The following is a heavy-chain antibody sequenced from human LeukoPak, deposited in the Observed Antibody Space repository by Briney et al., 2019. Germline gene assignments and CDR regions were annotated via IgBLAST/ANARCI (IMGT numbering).Heavy chain of an antibody. CDR2: ISWNSGSI. CDR1: GFTFDDYA. D-gene: IGHD5-24*01. Sequence: GGSLRLSCAVSGFTFDDYAMHWVRQAPGRGLEWVSGISWNSGSIGYADSVKGRFTISRDNAKNSLYLQMNSLRAEDMALYYCAKAPEVAAPPHYWGQGTLVTVSS. CDR3: AKAPEVAAPPHY. J-gene: IGHJ4*02. V-gene: IGHV3-9*03.